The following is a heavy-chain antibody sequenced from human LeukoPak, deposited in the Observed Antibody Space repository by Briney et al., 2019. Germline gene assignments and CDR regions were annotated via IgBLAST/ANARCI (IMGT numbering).Heavy chain of an antibody. CDR2: INAGNGNT. D-gene: IGHD3-3*01. V-gene: IGHV1-3*01. J-gene: IGHJ4*02. CDR3: ARGGYDFWSGSPHDY. CDR1: GYSFTSFP. Sequence: GASVTVSCTASGYSFTSFPIIWVRQAPGQGLEWMGWINAGNGNTKYSQKFQDRVTITRDTSASTAYMEVSSLRSEDMAVYYCARGGYDFWSGSPHDYWGQGTLVTVSS.